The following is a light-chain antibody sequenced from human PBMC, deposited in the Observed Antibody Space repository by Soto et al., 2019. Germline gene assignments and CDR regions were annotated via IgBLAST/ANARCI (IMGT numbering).Light chain of an antibody. CDR2: GAS. V-gene: IGKV3-20*01. CDR3: QQYGSSLWT. J-gene: IGKJ1*01. CDR1: QSVSSSY. Sequence: EIVLTQSPGTLSLSPGERATLSCRASQSVSSSYLAWYQQKPGQAPRLLIYGASSRATGIPDRFNGSGSGTDFTIIISRLEPEDFAVYYCQQYGSSLWTFGPGTKVEIK.